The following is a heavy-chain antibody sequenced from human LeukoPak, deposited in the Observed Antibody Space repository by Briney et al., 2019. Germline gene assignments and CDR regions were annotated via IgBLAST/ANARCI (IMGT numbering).Heavy chain of an antibody. Sequence: PSGTLSLTCAVSGGSISSSNWWSWVRQPPGKGLEWIGEIYHSGSTNYNPSLKSRVTISVDTSKNQFSLKLSSVTAADTAVYYCARGDGDIVVVVAATDAFDIWGQGTMVTVSS. J-gene: IGHJ3*02. V-gene: IGHV4-4*02. CDR1: GGSISSSNW. CDR2: IYHSGST. D-gene: IGHD2-15*01. CDR3: ARGDGDIVVVVAATDAFDI.